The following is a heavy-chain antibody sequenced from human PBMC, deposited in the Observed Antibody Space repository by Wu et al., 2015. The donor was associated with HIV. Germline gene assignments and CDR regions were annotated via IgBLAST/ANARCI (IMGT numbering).Heavy chain of an antibody. D-gene: IGHD3-10*01. J-gene: IGHJ4*02. V-gene: IGHV1-24*01. Sequence: QVQLVQSGAEVKKPGASVKVSCKVSGYTLTELSMHWVRQAPGKGLEWMGGFDPEDGETIYAQKFQGRVTMTEDTSTGTAYMELSSLRSEDTAVYYCATAGYYYGSGSLILDYWGQGTLVTVSS. CDR3: ATAGYYYGSGSLILDY. CDR1: GYTLTELS. CDR2: FDPEDGET.